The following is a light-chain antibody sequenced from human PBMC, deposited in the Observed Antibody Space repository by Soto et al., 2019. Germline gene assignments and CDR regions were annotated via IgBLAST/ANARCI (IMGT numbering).Light chain of an antibody. V-gene: IGLV2-14*03. CDR2: GVS. CDR1: SSDIGSYNY. CDR3: SSYKFSSTLVV. Sequence: QSALTQPASVSGSPGQSITISCTGTSSDIGSYNYVSWYQQLPGKVPKLMIYGVSNRPSGVSNCFSGSKSGNTASLTISGLQAEDEADYYCSSYKFSSTLVVFGGGTKLTVL. J-gene: IGLJ2*01.